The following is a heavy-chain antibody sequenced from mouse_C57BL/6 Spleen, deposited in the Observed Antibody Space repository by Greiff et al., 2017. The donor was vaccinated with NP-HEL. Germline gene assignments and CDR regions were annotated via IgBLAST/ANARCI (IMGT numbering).Heavy chain of an antibody. CDR1: GFSLTSHG. V-gene: IGHV2-2*01. D-gene: IGHD1-1*01. J-gene: IGHJ4*01. CDR3: ARIYYDGTYYAMDY. Sequence: QVQLKQSGPGLVQPSQSLSITCTVSGFSLTSHGVHWVRQSPGKGLEWLGVIWSGGSTDYNAAFISRLSISKDNSKSQVFFKMNSLQADDTAIYYCARIYYDGTYYAMDYWGQGTSVTVSS. CDR2: IWSGGST.